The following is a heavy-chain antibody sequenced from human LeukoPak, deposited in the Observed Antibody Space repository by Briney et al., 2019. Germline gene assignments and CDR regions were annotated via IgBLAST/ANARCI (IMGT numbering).Heavy chain of an antibody. V-gene: IGHV3-21*01. CDR2: ISSSSSYI. D-gene: IGHD6-6*01. CDR3: ARVFPYSSSSSYYYYGMDV. Sequence: GGSLRLSCAASGFTFSSYSMNWVRQAPGKGLEWVSSISSSSSYIYYADSVKGRFTISRDSAKNSLYLQMNSLRAEDTAVYYCARVFPYSSSSSYYYYGMDVWGQGTTVTVSS. CDR1: GFTFSSYS. J-gene: IGHJ6*02.